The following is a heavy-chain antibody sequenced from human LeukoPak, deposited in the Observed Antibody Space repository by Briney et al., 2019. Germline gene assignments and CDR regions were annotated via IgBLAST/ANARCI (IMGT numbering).Heavy chain of an antibody. Sequence: PGGSLRLSCAASGFIFNTYAMGWVRQAPGKGLEWVAGINGRGTTTYYADSVKGRFIVSRDNSKNTLDLQMYSLRADDTAVYYCAKESRDSTAYQTQGQNSASDYWGQGARVTVSS. D-gene: IGHD3-22*01. J-gene: IGHJ4*02. CDR3: AKESRDSTAYQTQGQNSASDY. V-gene: IGHV3-23*01. CDR1: GFIFNTYA. CDR2: INGRGTTT.